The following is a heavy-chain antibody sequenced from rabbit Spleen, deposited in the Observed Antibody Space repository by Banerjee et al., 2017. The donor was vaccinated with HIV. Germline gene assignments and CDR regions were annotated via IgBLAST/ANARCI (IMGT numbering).Heavy chain of an antibody. J-gene: IGHJ6*01. CDR2: AYAGSSDST. V-gene: IGHV1S40*01. D-gene: IGHD8-1*01. CDR3: ARDAGTSFSTYGMDL. CDR1: EFSFNSGYD. Sequence: QSLEESGGDLVKPGASLTLTCTASEFSFNSGYDMCWVRQAPGKGLEWVACAYAGSSDSTYSATWAKGRFTISKTSSTTVTLQMTSLTAADTATYFCARDAGTSFSTYGMDLWGQGTLVTVS.